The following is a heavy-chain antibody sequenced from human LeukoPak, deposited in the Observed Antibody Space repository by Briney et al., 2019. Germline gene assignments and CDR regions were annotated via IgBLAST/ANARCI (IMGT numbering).Heavy chain of an antibody. CDR1: GFTFSSYW. CDR2: IKQDGSEK. D-gene: IGHD3-22*01. Sequence: GGSLRLSCAAAGFTFSSYWMNWVRQAAGKGLEWVANIKQDGSEKYYVDSVRGRFTISRDNAKNSVYLQMNSLRPEDTAVYYCARDSGYYVLDYWGQGTLVTVSS. CDR3: ARDSGYYVLDY. J-gene: IGHJ4*02. V-gene: IGHV3-7*05.